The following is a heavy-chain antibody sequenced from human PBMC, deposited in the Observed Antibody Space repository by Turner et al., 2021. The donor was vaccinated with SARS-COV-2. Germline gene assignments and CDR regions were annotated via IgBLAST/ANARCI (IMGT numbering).Heavy chain of an antibody. CDR1: RFTFSNSA. Sequence: EVQMLESGGGLVPPGGSLRPSCAASRFTFSNSAMSWVRQAPGKGLEWVSTISSSGGTTYYADSVKVRFTISRDNSKNTLYLQMNSLRAGDTALYYCANVGSYFFDYWGPGTLVTVSS. V-gene: IGHV3-23*01. CDR3: ANVGSYFFDY. CDR2: ISSSGGTT. J-gene: IGHJ4*02. D-gene: IGHD3-10*01.